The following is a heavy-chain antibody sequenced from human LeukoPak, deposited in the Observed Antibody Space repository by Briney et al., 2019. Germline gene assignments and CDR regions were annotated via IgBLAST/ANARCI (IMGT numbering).Heavy chain of an antibody. D-gene: IGHD2-15*01. CDR2: LSYGGSTE. V-gene: IGHV3-30*04. J-gene: IGHJ6*02. Sequence: GRSLRLSCAASGFTFSSYAMHWVRQAPGKGLEWMAFLSYGGSTEYHADSVEGRFTISRDNSKNTLYLQMNSLRAEDTAVYYCAKEGWPLLHLTYGMDVWGQGTTVIVSS. CDR1: GFTFSSYA. CDR3: AKEGWPLLHLTYGMDV.